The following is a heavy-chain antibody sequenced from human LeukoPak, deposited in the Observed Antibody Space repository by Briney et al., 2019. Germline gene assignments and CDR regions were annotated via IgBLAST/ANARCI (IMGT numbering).Heavy chain of an antibody. CDR2: ISGRGGST. CDR1: VFTFSSYA. Sequence: GGSLSLSCAASVFTFSSYAMSWVRQAPGKGLEWVAAISGRGGSTFYADSVKGRFTISRDNSKKTLYLKMNSMRAEDRAVYYCAKASTGYSSGWYVGADYYYMDVWGKGTTVTVSS. CDR3: AKASTGYSSGWYVGADYYYMDV. J-gene: IGHJ6*03. V-gene: IGHV3-23*01. D-gene: IGHD6-19*01.